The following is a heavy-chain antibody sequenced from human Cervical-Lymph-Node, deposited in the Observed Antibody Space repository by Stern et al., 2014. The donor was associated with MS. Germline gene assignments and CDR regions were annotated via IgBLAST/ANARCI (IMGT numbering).Heavy chain of an antibody. Sequence: QLQLQESGPGLVKPSETLSLSCTVSGGSISPYHWSWIRQPPGKRLQWLGFISYTGSTNYNPSLKSRVSMLVDTSKNHFSLRLNSVTAADTAVYYCARGPVYFGEISDYWFDPWGQGTLVTVSS. CDR2: ISYTGST. CDR1: GGSISPYH. CDR3: ARGPVYFGEISDYWFDP. V-gene: IGHV4-59*01. D-gene: IGHD3-10*01. J-gene: IGHJ5*02.